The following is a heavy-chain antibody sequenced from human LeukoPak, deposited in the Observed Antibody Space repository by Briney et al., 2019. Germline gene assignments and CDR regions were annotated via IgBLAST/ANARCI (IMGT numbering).Heavy chain of an antibody. CDR3: ARQAGLAVVTPYYYMDV. D-gene: IGHD3-22*01. J-gene: IGHJ6*03. V-gene: IGHV4-34*01. CDR2: IYYSGST. Sequence: PSETLSLTCAVYGGSFSGYYWSWIRQPPGKGLEWIGSIYYSGSTYYNPSLKSRLTISVDTSKNQFSLKLSSVTAADTAVYYCARQAGLAVVTPYYYMDVWGKGTTVTVSS. CDR1: GGSFSGYY.